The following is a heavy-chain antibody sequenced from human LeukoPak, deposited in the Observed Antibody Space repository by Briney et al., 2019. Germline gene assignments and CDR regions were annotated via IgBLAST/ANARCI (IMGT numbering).Heavy chain of an antibody. CDR1: GFTFTKYW. J-gene: IGHJ4*02. CDR2: IKQDGSDK. Sequence: GGSLRLSCAASGFTFTKYWMTWVRQAPGKGLEWVGNIKQDGSDKNYMDSVKGRFTISRDNAKNSLYLQMNSLRAEDTAVYYCARGRVKQQLVFDYWGQGTLVTVSS. V-gene: IGHV3-7*03. CDR3: ARGRVKQQLVFDY. D-gene: IGHD6-13*01.